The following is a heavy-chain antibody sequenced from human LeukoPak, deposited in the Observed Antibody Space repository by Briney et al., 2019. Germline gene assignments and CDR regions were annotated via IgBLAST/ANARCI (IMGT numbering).Heavy chain of an antibody. CDR3: AKSYPPLLPFDY. V-gene: IGHV3-30*18. Sequence: GRSLRLSCAASGFTFSSYGMHWVRQAPGKGLEWVAVISYDGSNKYYADSVKGRFTISRDNSKNTLYLQMSSLRAEDTAVYYCAKSYPPLLPFDYWGQGTLVTVSS. CDR2: ISYDGSNK. J-gene: IGHJ4*02. CDR1: GFTFSSYG. D-gene: IGHD2-15*01.